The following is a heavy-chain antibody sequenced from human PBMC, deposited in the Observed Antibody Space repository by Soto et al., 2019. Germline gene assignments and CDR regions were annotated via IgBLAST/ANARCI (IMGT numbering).Heavy chain of an antibody. Sequence: SETLSLTCTVSGGSISSSSYYWGWIRQPPGKGLEWIGSIYYSGSTYYNPSLKSRVTISVDTSKNQFSLKLSSVTAADTAVYYCARHDHGSGSYYAPDYYYMDVWGKGTTVTVS. CDR1: GGSISSSSYY. J-gene: IGHJ6*03. CDR2: IYYSGST. CDR3: ARHDHGSGSYYAPDYYYMDV. V-gene: IGHV4-39*01. D-gene: IGHD3-10*01.